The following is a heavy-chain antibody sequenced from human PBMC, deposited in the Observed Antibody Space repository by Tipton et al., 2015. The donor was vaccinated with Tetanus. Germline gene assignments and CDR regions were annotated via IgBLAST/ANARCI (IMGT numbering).Heavy chain of an antibody. CDR1: GFTFTNYN. D-gene: IGHD3-10*01. V-gene: IGHV3-21*06. CDR2: ISGTGKYI. Sequence: SLRLSCAASGFTFTNYNMNWVRQAPGKGLEWVSSISGTGKYIYYADSVKGRFTISRDNAKNSLSLEMNSLRADDTAVYYCARDHRPTSRGSESYYYYGLDVWGQGTTVTVSS. CDR3: ARDHRPTSRGSESYYYYGLDV. J-gene: IGHJ6*02.